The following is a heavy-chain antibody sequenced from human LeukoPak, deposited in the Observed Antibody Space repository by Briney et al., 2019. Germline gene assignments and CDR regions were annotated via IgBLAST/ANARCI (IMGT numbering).Heavy chain of an antibody. V-gene: IGHV3-53*04. D-gene: IGHD3-10*02. J-gene: IGHJ6*02. CDR1: GFTVSSNY. CDR2: IYSGGST. CDR3: ARDLRRGMLNYYGMDV. Sequence: GGSLRLSCAASGFTVSSNYMSWVRQAPGKGLEWVSVIYSGGSTYYADSVKGRFTISRHNSKNTLYLQMNSLRAEDTAVYYCARDLRRGMLNYYGMDVWGQGTTVSVSS.